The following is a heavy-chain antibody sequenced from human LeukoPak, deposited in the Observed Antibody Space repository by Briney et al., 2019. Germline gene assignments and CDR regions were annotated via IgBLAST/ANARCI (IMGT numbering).Heavy chain of an antibody. D-gene: IGHD5-12*01. CDR1: GESFKDYY. CDR2: INHSGSS. CDR3: ARQRLRLRLDAFDY. Sequence: SETLSLTCAVYGESFKDYYWNWIRQPPGKGLEWIGEINHSGSSNYNPSLKSRVTISVDTSKNQFSLKLSSVTAADTAVYYCARQRLRLRLDAFDYWGQGTLVTVSS. J-gene: IGHJ4*02. V-gene: IGHV4-34*01.